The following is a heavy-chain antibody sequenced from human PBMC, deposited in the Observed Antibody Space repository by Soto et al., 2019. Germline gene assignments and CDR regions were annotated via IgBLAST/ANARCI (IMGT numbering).Heavy chain of an antibody. J-gene: IGHJ4*02. V-gene: IGHV3-23*01. CDR3: AKDARYFDC. CDR1: GFTFRSYE. Sequence: EVQLMESGGGLVQAGGSLRLSCVASGFTFRSYEMSWVRQAPGKGLEWVSTISGSGGSTYYADSVKGRFTSSRDNSKNTLYLPMNSLRAEDTAVYYCAKDARYFDCWGQGTLVTVSA. CDR2: ISGSGGST.